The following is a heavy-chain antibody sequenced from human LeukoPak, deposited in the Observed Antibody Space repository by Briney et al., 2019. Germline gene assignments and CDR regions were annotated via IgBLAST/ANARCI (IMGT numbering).Heavy chain of an antibody. CDR2: INHSGST. J-gene: IGHJ1*01. CDR1: GGSFSRYY. D-gene: IGHD2-2*01. V-gene: IGHV4-34*01. Sequence: SDTLSLICAVYGGSFSRYYWSWIRQPPGKGLEWIGEINHSGSTNYNPSLKSRVTVSVETSKNQFSLKLSSVTAADTAVYYCARGRGYIVVVPAATAYFQHWGQGTLVTVS. CDR3: ARGRGYIVVVPAATAYFQH.